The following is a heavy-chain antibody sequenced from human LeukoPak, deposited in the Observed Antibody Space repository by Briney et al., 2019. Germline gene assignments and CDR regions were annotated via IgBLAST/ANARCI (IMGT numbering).Heavy chain of an antibody. D-gene: IGHD3-22*01. Sequence: GESLKISCKATGYSFTHYWIGWVRQMPGKGLEWMGITYPGDADTRYSPSFEGQVTISADKSTTTAYLHWSSLKASDTATYYCAQSSGYYANFDYWGQGTLVTVSS. CDR2: TYPGDADT. J-gene: IGHJ4*02. V-gene: IGHV5-51*01. CDR1: GYSFTHYW. CDR3: AQSSGYYANFDY.